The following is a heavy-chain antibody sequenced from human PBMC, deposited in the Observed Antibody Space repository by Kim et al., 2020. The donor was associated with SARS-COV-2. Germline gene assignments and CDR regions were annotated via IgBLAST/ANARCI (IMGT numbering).Heavy chain of an antibody. D-gene: IGHD3-22*01. CDR1: GYTFTGYY. Sequence: ASVKVSCKASGYTFTGYYMHWVRQAPGQGLEWMGWINPNSGGTNYAQKFQGRVTMTRDTSISTAYMELSRLRSDDTAVYYCARDSSSSSGYYWGEAFDIWGQGTMVTVSS. CDR2: INPNSGGT. V-gene: IGHV1-2*02. J-gene: IGHJ3*02. CDR3: ARDSSSSSGYYWGEAFDI.